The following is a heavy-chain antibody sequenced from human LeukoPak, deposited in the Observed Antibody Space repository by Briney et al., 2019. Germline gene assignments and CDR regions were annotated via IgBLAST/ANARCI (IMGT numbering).Heavy chain of an antibody. J-gene: IGHJ4*02. D-gene: IGHD4-23*01. Sequence: GRSLRLSCAASGFTFSSYGMHWVRQAPGKGLEWVAVISYDGSNKYYADSVKGRFTISRDNSKNTLYLQMNSLRAEDTAVYYCAKAWTTVVTHVDYWGQGTLVTVSS. CDR2: ISYDGSNK. V-gene: IGHV3-30*18. CDR3: AKAWTTVVTHVDY. CDR1: GFTFSSYG.